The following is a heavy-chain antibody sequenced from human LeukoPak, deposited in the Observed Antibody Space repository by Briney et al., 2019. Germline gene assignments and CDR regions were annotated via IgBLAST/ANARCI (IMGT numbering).Heavy chain of an antibody. Sequence: ASVKVSCKASGYTFSGHYLHWVRQAPGQGLEWMGGIIPIFGTANYAQKFQGRVTITADESTSTAYMELSSLRSEDTAVYYCAREIRIQLWSIMSYWGQGTLVTVSS. D-gene: IGHD5-18*01. CDR1: GYTFSGHY. CDR2: IIPIFGTA. V-gene: IGHV1-69*13. CDR3: AREIRIQLWSIMSY. J-gene: IGHJ4*02.